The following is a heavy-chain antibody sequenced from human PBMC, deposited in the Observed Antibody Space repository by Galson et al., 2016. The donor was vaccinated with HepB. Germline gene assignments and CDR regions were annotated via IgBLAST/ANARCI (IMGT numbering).Heavy chain of an antibody. V-gene: IGHV5-51*01. CDR3: ARWHRMAAAGTYYYYGLDV. CDR1: GYSFTSNW. J-gene: IGHJ6*02. Sequence: QSGAEVKKPGESLKISCKGSGYSFTSNWIAWVRQMPGKGLEWMGVIYPGDSDTRYSPSFQGQVTISVDNSITTAYLQWSSLKASDTAMYYCARWHRMAAAGTYYYYGLDVWGQGTTVTVSS. D-gene: IGHD6-13*01. CDR2: IYPGDSDT.